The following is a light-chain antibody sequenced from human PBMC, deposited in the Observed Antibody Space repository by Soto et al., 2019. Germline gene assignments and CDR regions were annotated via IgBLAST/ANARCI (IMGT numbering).Light chain of an antibody. CDR3: AAWDDSLNACYV. Sequence: QSVLTQPPSASGTPGQRVTISCSGSSSNIGSNTVNWYQQLPGTAPKLLIYSNNQRPSGVPDRFSGSKSGTSASLAITGLQSEDEADYYGAAWDDSLNACYVFGTGTKVTVL. CDR2: SNN. J-gene: IGLJ1*01. V-gene: IGLV1-44*01. CDR1: SSNIGSNT.